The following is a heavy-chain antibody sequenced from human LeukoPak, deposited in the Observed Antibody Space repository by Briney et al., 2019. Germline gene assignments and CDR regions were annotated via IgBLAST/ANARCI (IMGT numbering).Heavy chain of an antibody. Sequence: GGSLRLSCAASGFTFSSYAMHWVRQAPGKGLEYVSAISSNGGSTYYANSVKGRFTISRDNSKNTLYLQMGSLRAEDMAVYYCARRDGYNGAFDIWGQGTMVTVSS. V-gene: IGHV3-64*01. J-gene: IGHJ3*02. CDR3: ARRDGYNGAFDI. CDR2: ISSNGGST. CDR1: GFTFSSYA. D-gene: IGHD5-24*01.